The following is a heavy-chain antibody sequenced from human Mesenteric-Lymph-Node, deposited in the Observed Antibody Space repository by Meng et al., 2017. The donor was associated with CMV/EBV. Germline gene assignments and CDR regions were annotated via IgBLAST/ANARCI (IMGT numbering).Heavy chain of an antibody. CDR3: AKVSGPGPDYYYYPMDV. Sequence: GESLKISCAASGFTFSSYAMSWVRQAPGKGLEWVSTISSIDDTTYYADSVKGRFTISRDNSKNTLYLQMNSLRAEDTAIYFCAKVSGPGPDYYYYPMDVWGQGTTVTVSS. CDR2: ISSIDDTT. J-gene: IGHJ6*02. D-gene: IGHD3-10*01. V-gene: IGHV3-23*01. CDR1: GFTFSSYA.